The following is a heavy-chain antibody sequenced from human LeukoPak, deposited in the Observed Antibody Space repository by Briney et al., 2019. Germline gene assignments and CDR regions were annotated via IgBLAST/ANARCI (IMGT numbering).Heavy chain of an antibody. CDR1: GGSFSSYY. CDR2: INHSGST. D-gene: IGHD2-2*01. CDR3: ARGSPPDYCSSTSCYDDY. Sequence: SSETLSLTCAVYGGSFSSYYWSWIRQPPGKGLEWIGEINHSGSTNYNPSLKSRVTISVDTSKNQFSLKLSSVTAADTAVYYCARGSPPDYCSSTSCYDDYWGQGTLVTVSS. J-gene: IGHJ4*02. V-gene: IGHV4-34*01.